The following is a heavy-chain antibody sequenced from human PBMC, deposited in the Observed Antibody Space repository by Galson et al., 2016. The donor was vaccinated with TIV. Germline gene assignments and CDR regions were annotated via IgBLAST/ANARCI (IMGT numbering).Heavy chain of an antibody. J-gene: IGHJ4*02. Sequence: SVKVSCKASGYTFINYYMHWVRQAPGQGLEWVGVIDPNSGGTTYAQKFQGRVTMTRDTSTCTVYMELSSLRSGDTAVFYCAVWSNIYYFALWGQGTLITVSS. D-gene: IGHD2-21*01. CDR3: AVWSNIYYFAL. CDR2: IDPNSGGT. V-gene: IGHV1-46*01. CDR1: GYTFINYY.